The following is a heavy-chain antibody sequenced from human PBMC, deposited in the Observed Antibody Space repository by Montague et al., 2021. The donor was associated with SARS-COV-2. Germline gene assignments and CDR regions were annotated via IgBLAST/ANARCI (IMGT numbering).Heavy chain of an antibody. V-gene: IGHV3-30*04. CDR3: ARANGRITIFGVVIILEFDY. CDR1: GFIFSNFA. CDR2: ITYDGIDK. D-gene: IGHD3-3*01. J-gene: IGHJ4*02. Sequence: SLRLSCAASGFIFSNFAFHWVRQAPGKGLEWVAIITYDGIDKFYADSVKGRFTISRDNSKNTLYLRMNSLTPEDTAVYYCARANGRITIFGVVIILEFDYWGQGTLVTVSS.